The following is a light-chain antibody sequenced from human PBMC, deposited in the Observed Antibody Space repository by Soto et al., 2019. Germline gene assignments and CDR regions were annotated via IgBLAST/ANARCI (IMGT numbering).Light chain of an antibody. CDR3: QQYYATPLT. V-gene: IGKV4-1*01. J-gene: IGKJ4*01. CDR2: WAS. CDR1: RSILYSSNRKNY. Sequence: SPLSCKSSRSILYSSNRKNYLAWYQHKPGQPPKLLIDWASTRDSGVPDRFSGSGSGTDFTLTIDSLQAEDAAVYYCQQYYATPLTFGGGTKVEI.